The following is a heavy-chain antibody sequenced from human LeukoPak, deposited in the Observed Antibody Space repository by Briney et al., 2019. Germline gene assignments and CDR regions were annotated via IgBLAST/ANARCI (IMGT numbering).Heavy chain of an antibody. CDR3: ARGLVLPPDAFDI. J-gene: IGHJ3*02. V-gene: IGHV1-3*03. CDR2: INAGNGNT. Sequence: ASVKVSCTASGYTFTSYAMHWVRQAPGQRLEWMGWINAGNGNTKYSQEFQGRVTITRDTSASTAYMELSSLRSEDMAVYYCARGLVLPPDAFDIWGQGTMVTVSS. CDR1: GYTFTSYA.